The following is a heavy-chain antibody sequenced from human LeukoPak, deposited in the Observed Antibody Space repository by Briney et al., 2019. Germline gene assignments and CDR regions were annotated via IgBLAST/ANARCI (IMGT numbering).Heavy chain of an antibody. D-gene: IGHD3-22*01. CDR1: GFMFSNYG. V-gene: IGHV3-33*06. J-gene: IGHJ4*02. Sequence: KPGGSLRLSCAASGFMFSNYGMHWVRQAPGKGLEWVAVIWHDGSNKYYSDSVKGRFTISRDNSKSTVYLQMNSLRAEDTALYYCTNQQYYHDSSVWAEGFDYWGQGTLVTVSS. CDR3: TNQQYYHDSSVWAEGFDY. CDR2: IWHDGSNK.